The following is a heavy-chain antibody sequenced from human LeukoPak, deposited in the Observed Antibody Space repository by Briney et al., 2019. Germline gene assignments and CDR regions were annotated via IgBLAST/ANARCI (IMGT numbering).Heavy chain of an antibody. D-gene: IGHD3-22*01. J-gene: IGHJ4*02. CDR1: GGTFSSYA. V-gene: IGHV1-69*05. CDR3: ARGADDSSGYIRPSVYFDY. Sequence: SVKVSCKASGGTFSSYAISWVRQAPGQGLEWMGRIIPIFGTANYAQKFQGRVTITTDESTSTAYMELSSLRSEDTAVYYCARGADDSSGYIRPSVYFDYWGQGTLVTVSS. CDR2: IIPIFGTA.